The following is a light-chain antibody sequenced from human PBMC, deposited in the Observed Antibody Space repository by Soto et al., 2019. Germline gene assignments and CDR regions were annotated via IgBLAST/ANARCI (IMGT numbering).Light chain of an antibody. CDR1: SSNIGKYS. J-gene: IGLJ2*01. V-gene: IGLV1-51*01. CDR3: GASDSTLSAGV. CDR2: DNN. Sequence: QSVLTQPPSVSAASGQKVTVSCSGSSSNIGKYSVSWFQQFPGTAPKLLIYDNNKRPSGIPDRFSGSKSGTSATLGITGLQTGDEADYYCGASDSTLSAGVFGGGTKLTVL.